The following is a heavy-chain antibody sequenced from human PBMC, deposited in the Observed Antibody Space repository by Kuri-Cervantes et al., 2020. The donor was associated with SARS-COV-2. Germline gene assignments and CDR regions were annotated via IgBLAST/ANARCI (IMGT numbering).Heavy chain of an antibody. CDR1: GFSFSSYG. V-gene: IGHV3-21*01. CDR2: ISSSSSYI. J-gene: IGHJ4*02. CDR3: ARDRYNWNIDY. D-gene: IGHD1-20*01. Sequence: GGSLRLSCAASGFSFSSYGMNWVRQAPGKGLEWVSSISSSSSYIYYADSVKGRFTISRDNAKNSLYLQMNSLRAEDTAVYYCARDRYNWNIDYWGQGTLVTVSS.